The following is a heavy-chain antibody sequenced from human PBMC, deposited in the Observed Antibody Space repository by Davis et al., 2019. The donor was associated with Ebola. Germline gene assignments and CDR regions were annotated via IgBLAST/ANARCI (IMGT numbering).Heavy chain of an antibody. V-gene: IGHV3-23*01. CDR2: ISGSGGST. D-gene: IGHD4-17*01. J-gene: IGHJ4*02. CDR1: GFTFSSYA. Sequence: GESLKISCAASGFTFSSYAMSWVRQAPGKGLEWVSAISGSGGSTYYADSVKGRFTISRDNSKNTLYLQMNSLRAEDTAVYYCARVNGYGDPDYWGQGTLVTVSS. CDR3: ARVNGYGDPDY.